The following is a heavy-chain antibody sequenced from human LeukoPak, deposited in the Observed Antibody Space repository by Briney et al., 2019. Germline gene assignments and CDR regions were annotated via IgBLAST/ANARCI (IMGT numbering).Heavy chain of an antibody. D-gene: IGHD6-13*01. Sequence: PGGSLRLSCAASGFSFSDYAMIWVRQAPGKGLEGVAGIRGSATKTYYSDSVEGRFTISRDNSKSTVYLQMSSLRAEDTAVYYCAKDTKTEYGTSYLNWFDPWGQGTLVTVSS. V-gene: IGHV3-23*01. J-gene: IGHJ5*02. CDR1: GFSFSDYA. CDR3: AKDTKTEYGTSYLNWFDP. CDR2: IRGSATKT.